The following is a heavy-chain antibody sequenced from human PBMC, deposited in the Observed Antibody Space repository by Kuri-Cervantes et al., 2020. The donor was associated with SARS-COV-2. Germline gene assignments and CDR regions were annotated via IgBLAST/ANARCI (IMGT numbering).Heavy chain of an antibody. CDR2: INHSGST. D-gene: IGHD6-19*01. J-gene: IGHJ6*02. CDR1: GGSFSGYY. Sequence: GSLRLCCAVYGGSFSGYYWSWIRQPPGKGLEWIGEINHSGSTNYNPSLKSRVTISVDTSKNQFSLKLSSVTAAGTAVYYCARGGRIAVAGILLPFYYYGMNVYYQGTTVTVSS. CDR3: ARGGRIAVAGILLPFYYYGMNV. V-gene: IGHV4-34*01.